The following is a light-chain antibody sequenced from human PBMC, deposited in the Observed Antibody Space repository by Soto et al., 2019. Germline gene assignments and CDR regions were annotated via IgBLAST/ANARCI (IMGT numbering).Light chain of an antibody. CDR2: EVS. CDR1: SSDVGGYNY. J-gene: IGLJ1*01. V-gene: IGLV2-14*01. Sequence: QSALTQPASVSGSPGQSITISCTGTSSDVGGYNYVSWYQQHPGKAPKLMIYEVSNRPSGVSNRFSGSKSGSTASLTISGLQAEDEADYYCRSYTSSTTLVFGAGTQV. CDR3: RSYTSSTTLV.